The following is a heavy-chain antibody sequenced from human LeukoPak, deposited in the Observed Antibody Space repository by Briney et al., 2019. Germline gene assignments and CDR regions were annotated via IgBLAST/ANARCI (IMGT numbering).Heavy chain of an antibody. J-gene: IGHJ5*02. Sequence: PSETLSLTCTVSGGSISSSSYYWGWIRQPPGKGLEWIGSIYYSGSTYYNPSLKSRVTMSVDTSKNQFSLKLSSVTAADTAVYYCARTGILAAAGFWFDPWGQGTLVTVSS. CDR1: GGSISSSSYY. CDR3: ARTGILAAAGFWFDP. CDR2: IYYSGST. D-gene: IGHD6-13*01. V-gene: IGHV4-39*01.